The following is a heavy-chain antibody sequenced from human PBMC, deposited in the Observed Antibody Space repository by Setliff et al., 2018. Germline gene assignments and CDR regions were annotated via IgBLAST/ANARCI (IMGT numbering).Heavy chain of an antibody. J-gene: IGHJ4*02. D-gene: IGHD2-15*01. Sequence: SETLSLTCNVSGVSISSYYWSWVRQPPGKGLESIGYIQKSGGTNYNPALKSRVTISVDTSTNQFSLRLSSVTAADTAVYYCARDLRYCSGGTCYSAFDFWGQGTLVTVSS. CDR3: ARDLRYCSGGTCYSAFDF. V-gene: IGHV4-59*12. CDR1: GVSISSYY. CDR2: IQKSGGT.